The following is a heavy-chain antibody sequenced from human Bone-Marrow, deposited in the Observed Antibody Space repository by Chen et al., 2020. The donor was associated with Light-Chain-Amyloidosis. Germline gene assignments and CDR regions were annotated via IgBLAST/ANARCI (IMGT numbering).Heavy chain of an antibody. CDR1: GFPFSSYR. CDR2: IRTSSSRI. D-gene: IGHD3-10*01. V-gene: IGHV3-21*06. Sequence: EVQLVESGGGLVKPEGSLRLSCAASGFPFSSYRMNWVRQAPAKGLEWVSTIRTSSSRILYADSVKGRFTISRDDATNSLFLQMNSLRVEDTAVYYCARGHYGSGSYYADAFDTWGQGTMVTVS. CDR3: ARGHYGSGSYYADAFDT. J-gene: IGHJ3*02.